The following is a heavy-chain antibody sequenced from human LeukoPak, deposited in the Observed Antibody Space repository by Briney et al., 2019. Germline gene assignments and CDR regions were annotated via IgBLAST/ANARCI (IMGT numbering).Heavy chain of an antibody. D-gene: IGHD6-19*01. J-gene: IGHJ6*02. CDR1: GYTFTSYD. CDR3: ARDRDSSGWYRHVLNYYYYGMDV. CDR2: ISAYNGNT. Sequence: ASVKVSCKASGYTFTSYDINWVRQATGQGLEWMGWISAYNGNTNYAQKLQGRVTMTTDTSTSTAYMELRSLRSDDTAVYYCARDRDSSGWYRHVLNYYYYGMDVWGQGTTVTVSS. V-gene: IGHV1-18*01.